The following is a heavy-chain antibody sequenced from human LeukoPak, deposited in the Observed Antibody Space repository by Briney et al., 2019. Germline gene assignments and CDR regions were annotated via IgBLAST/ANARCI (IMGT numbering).Heavy chain of an antibody. CDR1: GGSFSGYY. J-gene: IGHJ6*02. Sequence: SETLSLTCAVYGGSFSGYYWSWIRQPPRKGLEWIGSVYYTGSTNYNPSLKSRVTISIDTSRSQFSLKLTSVTVADTAVYYCARDSRYSYGSGGMDVWGQGTTVTVSS. CDR2: VYYTGST. V-gene: IGHV4-59*01. CDR3: ARDSRYSYGSGGMDV. D-gene: IGHD3-10*01.